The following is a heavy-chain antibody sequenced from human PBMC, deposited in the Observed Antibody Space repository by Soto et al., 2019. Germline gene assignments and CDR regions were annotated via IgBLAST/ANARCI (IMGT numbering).Heavy chain of an antibody. CDR2: TYYRSKWYN. D-gene: IGHD6-13*01. CDR3: ARGLWAAAAGSGIYYYYGMDV. CDR1: GDSVSSNSAA. Sequence: SQTLSLTCAISGDSVSSNSAAWNWIRQSPSRGFEWLGRTYYRSKWYNDYAVSVKSRITINPDTSKNQFSLQLNSVTPEDTAVYYCARGLWAAAAGSGIYYYYGMDVWGQGTTVTVSS. J-gene: IGHJ6*02. V-gene: IGHV6-1*01.